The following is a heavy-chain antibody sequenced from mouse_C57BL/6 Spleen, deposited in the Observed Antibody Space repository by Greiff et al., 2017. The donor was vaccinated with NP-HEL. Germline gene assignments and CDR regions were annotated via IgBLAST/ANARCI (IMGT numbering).Heavy chain of an antibody. V-gene: IGHV1-26*01. CDR2: INPNNGGT. CDR3: ARGSSGYPRDYFDY. D-gene: IGHD3-2*02. J-gene: IGHJ2*01. CDR1: GYTFTDYY. Sequence: VQLKHSGPELVKPGASVKISCKASGYTFTDYYMNWVKQSHGKSLEWIGDINPNNGGTSYNQKFKGKATLTVDKSSSTAYMELRSLTSEDSAVYYCARGSSGYPRDYFDYWGQGTTLTVSS.